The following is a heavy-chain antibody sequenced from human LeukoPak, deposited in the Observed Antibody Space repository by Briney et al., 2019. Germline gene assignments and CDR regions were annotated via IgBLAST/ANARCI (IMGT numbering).Heavy chain of an antibody. CDR2: ISSSGNTI. CDR3: ARERPGEDTFDI. Sequence: GGSLRLSCAAPGFTFSTYTMNWVRQAPGKGLGGVSFISSSGNTIYYADSVKGRFIISRDNAQNSLYLQMNSLRTEDTAVYYCARERPGEDTFDIWGQGTMVTVSS. D-gene: IGHD7-27*01. CDR1: GFTFSTYT. J-gene: IGHJ3*02. V-gene: IGHV3-48*04.